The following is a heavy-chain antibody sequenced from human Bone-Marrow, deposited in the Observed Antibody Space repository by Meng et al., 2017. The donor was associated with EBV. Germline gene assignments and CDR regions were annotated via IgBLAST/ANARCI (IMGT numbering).Heavy chain of an antibody. V-gene: IGHV7-4-1*02. D-gene: IGHD3-22*01. J-gene: IGHJ5*02. CDR2: INTNTGNP. CDR3: ARAHDSSGYYPLT. Sequence: QVQLVPSWSEVKKPGASVTVSCKASGYTFTYSTMNWVRQAPGQGLEWLGWINTNTGNPTYAQGFTGRFVFSLDTSVSTAYLQISSLKAEDTAVYYCARAHDSSGYYPLTWGQGTLVTVSS. CDR1: GYTFTYST.